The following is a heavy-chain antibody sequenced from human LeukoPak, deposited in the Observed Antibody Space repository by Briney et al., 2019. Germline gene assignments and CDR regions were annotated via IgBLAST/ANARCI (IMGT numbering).Heavy chain of an antibody. D-gene: IGHD2-2*01. CDR3: ARVPLGYCSSTSCYYFDY. CDR2: IYSGGST. V-gene: IGHV3-53*05. CDR1: GFTVSSNY. J-gene: IGHJ4*02. Sequence: PGGSLRLSCAASGFTVSSNYMSWVRQAPGKGLEWVSVIYSGGSTYYADSVKGRFTISRDNSKNTLYLQMNSLRAEDTAVYYCARVPLGYCSSTSCYYFDYWGQGTLVTVSS.